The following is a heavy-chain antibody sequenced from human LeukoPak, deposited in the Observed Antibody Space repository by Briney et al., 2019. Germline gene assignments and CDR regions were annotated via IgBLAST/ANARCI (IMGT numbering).Heavy chain of an antibody. D-gene: IGHD6-13*01. CDR1: GYTLTELS. J-gene: IGHJ6*02. Sequence: ASVTVSCKVSGYTLTELSMHWVRQAPGKGLEWMGGFDPEDGETIYAQKFQGRVTMTEDTSTDTAYMELSSLRSEDTAVYYCATRWVGIAAAGTFYYYGMDVWGQGTTVTVSS. V-gene: IGHV1-24*01. CDR2: FDPEDGET. CDR3: ATRWVGIAAAGTFYYYGMDV.